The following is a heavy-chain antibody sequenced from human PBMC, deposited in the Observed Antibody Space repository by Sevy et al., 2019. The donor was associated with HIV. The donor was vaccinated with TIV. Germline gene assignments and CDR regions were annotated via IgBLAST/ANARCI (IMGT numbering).Heavy chain of an antibody. J-gene: IGHJ6*02. CDR1: GFTFSNYG. V-gene: IGHV3-30*18. CDR3: AKDTGSSGYDHYGLDV. Sequence: GGSLRLSCVASGFTFSNYGTHWVRQAPGKGLEWVAITSYNEGGENYADSVKGRFTISGDNSKNTVYLQMYRLTTEDTGVYYCAKDTGSSGYDHYGLDVWGQGTTVTVSS. D-gene: IGHD6-19*01. CDR2: TSYNEGGE.